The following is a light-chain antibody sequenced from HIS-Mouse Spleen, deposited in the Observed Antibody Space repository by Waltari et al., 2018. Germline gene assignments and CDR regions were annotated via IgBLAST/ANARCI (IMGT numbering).Light chain of an antibody. CDR3: QQYYSTPQT. Sequence: DIVMTQSPDSLAVSLGERATINCKSSQSVLYSSNNKNYLAWYQQKPGPPPKLLIYWASTRGSGVPDRFSGSGSGTDFTLTISSLQAEDVAVYYCQQYYSTPQTFGQGTKVEIK. CDR2: WAS. J-gene: IGKJ1*01. CDR1: QSVLYSSNNKNY. V-gene: IGKV4-1*01.